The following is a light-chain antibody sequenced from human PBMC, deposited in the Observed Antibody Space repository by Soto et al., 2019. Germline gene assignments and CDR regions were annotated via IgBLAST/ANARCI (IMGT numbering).Light chain of an antibody. CDR3: QQVNSYPRT. V-gene: IGKV1-5*03. CDR1: QTISSW. Sequence: DIQMTQSPSTLSGSVGDRVTITCRASQTISSWLAWYQQKPGKAPKLLIYKASTLKSGVPSRFSGSGSGTEFTLTISSLQPEDFAIYYCQQVNSYPRTFGQGTKVDIK. J-gene: IGKJ1*01. CDR2: KAS.